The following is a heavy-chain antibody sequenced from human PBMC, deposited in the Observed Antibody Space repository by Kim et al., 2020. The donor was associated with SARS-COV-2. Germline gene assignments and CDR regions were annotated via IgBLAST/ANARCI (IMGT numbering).Heavy chain of an antibody. Sequence: SETLSLTCTVSGGSISSYYWSWIRQPPGKGLEWIGYIYYSGSTNYNPSLKSRVTISVDTYKNQYSLKQISVTAADTAVYYCARFSDVDTAMVGLDYWGQGTLVTVSS. CDR1: GGSISSYY. CDR3: ARFSDVDTAMVGLDY. CDR2: IYYSGST. V-gene: IGHV4-59*13. J-gene: IGHJ4*02. D-gene: IGHD5-18*01.